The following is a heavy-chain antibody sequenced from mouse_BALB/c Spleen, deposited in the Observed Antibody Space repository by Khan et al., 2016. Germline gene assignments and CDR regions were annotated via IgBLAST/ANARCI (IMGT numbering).Heavy chain of an antibody. CDR3: AIYYDYFDY. CDR2: INPSSGYT. J-gene: IGHJ2*01. D-gene: IGHD2-4*01. CDR1: GYTFTSYT. V-gene: IGHV1-4*01. Sequence: VQPPESGAELARPGASVKMSCKASGYTFTSYTMHWVKQRPGQGLEWIGYINPSSGYTTYNQKSKDKATLTADKSSSTAYMQLSSLTSEDSAVYYCAIYYDYFDYWGQGTTLTVAS.